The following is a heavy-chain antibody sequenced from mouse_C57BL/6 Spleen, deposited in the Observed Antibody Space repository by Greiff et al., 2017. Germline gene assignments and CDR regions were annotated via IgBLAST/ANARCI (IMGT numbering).Heavy chain of an antibody. CDR3: ARYDYDVANFDC. Sequence: QVQLQQPGAELVRPGSSVKLSCKASGYTFTSYWMHWVKQRPIQGLEWIGNIDPSDSETHYNQKFKDKATLTVDKSSSTAYMQLSSLTSEDSAVYYCARYDYDVANFDCWGQGTTLTVSS. CDR1: GYTFTSYW. D-gene: IGHD2-4*01. V-gene: IGHV1-52*01. CDR2: IDPSDSET. J-gene: IGHJ2*01.